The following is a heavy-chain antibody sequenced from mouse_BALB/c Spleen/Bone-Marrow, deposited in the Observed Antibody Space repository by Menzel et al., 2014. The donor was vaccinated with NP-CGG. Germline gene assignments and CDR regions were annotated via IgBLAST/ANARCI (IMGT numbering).Heavy chain of an antibody. V-gene: IGHV3-6*02. J-gene: IGHJ2*01. D-gene: IGHD1-1*01. Sequence: EVQLQQSGPGLVIPSQSLSLTCSVTGYSITNNYYWNWIRQFPGNKLEWMGYIKYDSTNSYNPSLKNRISITRDTSKNQFFLKLNSVTTEDTATYYCARDDGSTYGGDYFDYWGQGTTLTVSS. CDR2: IKYDSTN. CDR1: GYSITNNYY. CDR3: ARDDGSTYGGDYFDY.